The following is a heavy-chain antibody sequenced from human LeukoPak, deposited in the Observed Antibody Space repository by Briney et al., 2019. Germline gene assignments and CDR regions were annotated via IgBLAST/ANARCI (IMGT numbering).Heavy chain of an antibody. J-gene: IGHJ4*02. CDR1: GGSFSGYY. Sequence: SETLSLTCAVYGGSFSGYYWSWIRQPPGKGLXXXXXINHSGSTNYNPSLKSRVTISVDTSKNQFSLKLSSVTAADTAVYYCARGRGGDCSGGSCSYYFDYWGQGTLVTVSS. V-gene: IGHV4-34*01. D-gene: IGHD2-15*01. CDR2: INHSGST. CDR3: ARGRGGDCSGGSCSYYFDY.